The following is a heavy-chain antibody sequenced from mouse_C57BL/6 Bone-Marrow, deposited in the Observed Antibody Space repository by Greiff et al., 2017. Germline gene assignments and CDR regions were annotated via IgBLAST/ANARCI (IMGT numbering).Heavy chain of an antibody. J-gene: IGHJ4*01. CDR3: ASLGAMDY. Sequence: EVQGVESGGGLVQPGGSLKLSCAASGFTFSDYYMYWVRQTPEKRLEWVAYISNGGGSTYYPDTVKGRFTISRDNAKNTLYLQMSRLKSEDTAMYYCASLGAMDYWGQGTSVTVSS. CDR1: GFTFSDYY. V-gene: IGHV5-12*01. D-gene: IGHD3-1*01. CDR2: ISNGGGST.